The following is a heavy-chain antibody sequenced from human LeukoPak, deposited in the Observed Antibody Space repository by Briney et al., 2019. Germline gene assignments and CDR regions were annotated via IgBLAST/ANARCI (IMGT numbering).Heavy chain of an antibody. CDR3: AKCFTRSGHAGVVDY. D-gene: IGHD5-12*01. CDR2: ISGSGGST. CDR1: GFTFSSYD. V-gene: IGHV3-23*01. Sequence: PGGSLRVSCAASGFTFSSYDMSWVRQAPGKGLEWVSAISGSGGSTYYADSVKGRFTISRDNSKSTLYLQMNSLRAEDTAVYYCAKCFTRSGHAGVVDYWGQGTLVTVSS. J-gene: IGHJ4*02.